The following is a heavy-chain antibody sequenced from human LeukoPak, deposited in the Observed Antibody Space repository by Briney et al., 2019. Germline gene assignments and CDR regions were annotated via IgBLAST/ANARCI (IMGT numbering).Heavy chain of an antibody. CDR3: ASDYGDYVFDY. Sequence: SETLSLTCTVSGGSVSSGSYYWGWIRQPPGKGLEWTGYIYYSGSTNYNPSLKSRVTISVDTSKNQFSLKLSSVTAADTAVYYCASDYGDYVFDYWGQGTLVTVSS. CDR1: GGSVSSGSYY. CDR2: IYYSGST. D-gene: IGHD4-17*01. V-gene: IGHV4-61*01. J-gene: IGHJ4*02.